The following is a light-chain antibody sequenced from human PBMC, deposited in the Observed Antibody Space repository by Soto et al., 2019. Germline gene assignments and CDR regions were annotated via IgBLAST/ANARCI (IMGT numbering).Light chain of an antibody. V-gene: IGKV3-15*01. Sequence: IVMTQSPATLSVSPGERSTLSCRASQSVSSNLAWYPQKPGQAPRLLIYGASTRATGIPARFSGSGSGTEFTLTISSLQSEDFAVYYCQQYNNWPGTFGQGTKVDIK. CDR1: QSVSSN. J-gene: IGKJ1*01. CDR3: QQYNNWPGT. CDR2: GAS.